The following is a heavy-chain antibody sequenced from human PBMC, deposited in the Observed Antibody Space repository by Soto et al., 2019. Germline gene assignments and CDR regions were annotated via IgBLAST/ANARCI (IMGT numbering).Heavy chain of an antibody. CDR2: IQGSGRA. V-gene: IGHV3-23*01. CDR3: AKHKGAGSHTKWCFDV. J-gene: IGHJ2*01. CDR1: GLTFSRFA. Sequence: EVQVLDSGGGLVQPGGSLRLSCTASGLTFSRFAMSWVRQAPGKGLEWVATIQGSGRADYAEFVRGRFTISRDNSRDTMNLQMTALRGEDTAVYYCAKHKGAGSHTKWCFDVWGRGTLVAVAS. D-gene: IGHD3-10*01.